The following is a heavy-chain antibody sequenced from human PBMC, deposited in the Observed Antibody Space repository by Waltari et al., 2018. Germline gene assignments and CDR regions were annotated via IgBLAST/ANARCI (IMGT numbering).Heavy chain of an antibody. D-gene: IGHD3-22*01. Sequence: QVHLVQSGAEVKKPGSSVKVSCQPSGDTSSSDTVTWVRQAPGQGLEWMGRIMPDIKYTDYARGLQGRFTITADKSTSTVYMELTSLTSEDTAVYYCAGGDGGYYYHKLDVWGQGTTVTVSS. V-gene: IGHV1-69*02. CDR2: IMPDIKYT. CDR1: GDTSSSDT. J-gene: IGHJ6*02. CDR3: AGGDGGYYYHKLDV.